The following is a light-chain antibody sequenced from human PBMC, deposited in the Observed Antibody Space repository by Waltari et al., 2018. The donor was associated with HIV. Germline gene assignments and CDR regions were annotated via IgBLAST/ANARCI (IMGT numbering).Light chain of an antibody. CDR1: SSDVGAYTL. J-gene: IGLJ3*02. Sequence: QSALTQSASVSGSPGQSITIPCTGSSSDVGAYTLVSWYQQHPGDVPNLLIYEVTKRPSGVPTRFSCSKSGNTASLTISGLQAEDEADYYCCSYAGSGLVFGGGTKLTVL. CDR3: CSYAGSGLV. CDR2: EVT. V-gene: IGLV2-23*02.